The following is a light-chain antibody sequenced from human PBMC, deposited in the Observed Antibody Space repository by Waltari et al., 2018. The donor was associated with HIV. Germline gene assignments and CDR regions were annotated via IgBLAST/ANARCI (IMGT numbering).Light chain of an antibody. Sequence: SYVLTQSPSVSVAPGQTARVTCGGSNIENQAVHWYQQRPGQAPVLVVYDDSDRPSGIPERFSGASSRNTATLTISRVEAGDEADYYCQVWDDSSNHWVFGGGTKLTVL. V-gene: IGLV3-21*02. J-gene: IGLJ3*02. CDR2: DDS. CDR3: QVWDDSSNHWV. CDR1: NIENQA.